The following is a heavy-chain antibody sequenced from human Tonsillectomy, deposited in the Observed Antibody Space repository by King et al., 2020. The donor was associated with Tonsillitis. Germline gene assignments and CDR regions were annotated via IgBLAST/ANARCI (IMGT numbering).Heavy chain of an antibody. J-gene: IGHJ4*02. Sequence: VQLQQWGAGLLKPSETLSLTCAVYGGSFSGYYWSWIRQPPGKGLEWIGEINHSGSTNYNPSLKSRVTISVDTSKNQFSLKLSSVTAADTAVYYCARGVNIAVAGYFDYWGQGTLVTVSS. CDR3: ARGVNIAVAGYFDY. D-gene: IGHD6-19*01. V-gene: IGHV4-34*01. CDR1: GGSFSGYY. CDR2: INHSGST.